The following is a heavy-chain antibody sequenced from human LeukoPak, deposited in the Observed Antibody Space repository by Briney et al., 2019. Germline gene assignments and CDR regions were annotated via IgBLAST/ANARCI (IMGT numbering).Heavy chain of an antibody. CDR2: IYYSGST. V-gene: IGHV4-59*08. Sequence: SETLSLTCTVSGGSISSYYWSWIRQPPGKGLEWIGYIYYSGSTYYNPSLKSRVTISVDTSKNQFSLKLSSVTAADTAVYYCARHQGRTPNYWGQGTLVTVSS. CDR1: GGSISSYY. CDR3: ARHQGRTPNY. J-gene: IGHJ4*02.